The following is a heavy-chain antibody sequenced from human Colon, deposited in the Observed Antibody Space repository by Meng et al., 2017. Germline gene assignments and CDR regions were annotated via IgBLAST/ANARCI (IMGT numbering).Heavy chain of an antibody. D-gene: IGHD3-3*01. CDR1: GYTFTGYY. CDR3: ARDGSYGLDLDF. Sequence: QVLLVPSGPEVKKPGASVKVSCKTSGYTFTGYYMQWVRQAPGQGLEWLGRIHPNTGATNYAQKFQDRVTMTRDTSISTVYMELNTLTSDDTAVYYCARDGSYGLDLDFWGQGTLVTVSS. V-gene: IGHV1-2*06. J-gene: IGHJ4*02. CDR2: IHPNTGAT.